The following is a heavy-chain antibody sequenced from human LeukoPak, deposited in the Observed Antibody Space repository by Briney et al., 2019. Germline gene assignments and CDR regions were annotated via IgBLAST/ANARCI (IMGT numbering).Heavy chain of an antibody. CDR2: ISYSGST. CDR3: ARYIWGSYPTFEDY. Sequence: SETLSLTCTVSGGSISSYYWSWIRQPPGKGLEWIGYISYSGSTNYNPSLKSRVTISVDTSKNQFSLKLDSVTAADTAVYYCARYIWGSYPTFEDYWGQGSLVTVSS. CDR1: GGSISSYY. V-gene: IGHV4-59*01. J-gene: IGHJ4*02. D-gene: IGHD3-16*02.